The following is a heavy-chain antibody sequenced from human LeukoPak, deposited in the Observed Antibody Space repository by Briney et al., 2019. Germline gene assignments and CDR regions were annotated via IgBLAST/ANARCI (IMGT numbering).Heavy chain of an antibody. CDR1: GCTFTSYG. D-gene: IGHD3-3*01. J-gene: IGHJ4*02. CDR2: ISAYNGNT. Sequence: ASVKVSCKASGCTFTSYGISWVRQAPGQGLEWMGWISAYNGNTNYAQKLQGRVTMTTDTSTSTAYMELRSLRSDDTAVYYCARSWYDFWSGYYPFDYWGQGTLVTVSS. CDR3: ARSWYDFWSGYYPFDY. V-gene: IGHV1-18*01.